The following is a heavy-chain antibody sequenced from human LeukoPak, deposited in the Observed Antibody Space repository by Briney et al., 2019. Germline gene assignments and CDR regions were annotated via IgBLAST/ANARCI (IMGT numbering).Heavy chain of an antibody. CDR2: IKQDGSEK. Sequence: GGSRRLPCGPPGFTFSSFGISGFRQAPGKGLEWVANIKQDGSEKNYVDSVKGRYTISRDNAKNSLFVQMNSLRAEDTAVYYCARDGDSSSPPFDYWGHGTLVTVSS. D-gene: IGHD6-6*01. CDR1: GFTFSSFG. J-gene: IGHJ4*01. CDR3: ARDGDSSSPPFDY. V-gene: IGHV3-7*01.